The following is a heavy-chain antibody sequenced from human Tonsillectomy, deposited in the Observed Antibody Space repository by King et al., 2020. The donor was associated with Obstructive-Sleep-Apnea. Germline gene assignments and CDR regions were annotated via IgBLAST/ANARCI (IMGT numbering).Heavy chain of an antibody. J-gene: IGHJ4*02. D-gene: IGHD5-12*01. CDR1: GYTFAMYA. CDR3: ARGPQWLRELFDY. V-gene: IGHV7-4-1*02. Sequence: QLVQSGSELKKPGASVKVSCKASGYTFAMYAMNWVRQAPGQGLEWMGWINTNTGNPTYAQGFTGRFVFYLDTSVSTAYLQISSLKTEDTAVYYCARGPQWLRELFDYWGQGTLVTVSS. CDR2: INTNTGNP.